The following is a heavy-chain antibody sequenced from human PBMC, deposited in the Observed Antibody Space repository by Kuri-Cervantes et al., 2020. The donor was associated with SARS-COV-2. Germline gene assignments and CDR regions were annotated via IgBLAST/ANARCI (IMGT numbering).Heavy chain of an antibody. Sequence: GESLKISCAASGFTFSSYAMSWVRQAPGKGLEWVGFIRSKAYGGTTEYAASVKGRFTISRDDSKSIAYLQMNSLKTEDTAVYYCTWTDSSGYYFDFDYWGQGTLVTVSS. CDR2: IRSKAYGGTT. D-gene: IGHD3-22*01. J-gene: IGHJ4*02. V-gene: IGHV3-49*04. CDR1: GFTFSSYA. CDR3: TWTDSSGYYFDFDY.